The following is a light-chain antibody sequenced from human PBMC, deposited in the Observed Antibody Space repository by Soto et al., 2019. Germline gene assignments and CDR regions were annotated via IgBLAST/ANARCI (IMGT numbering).Light chain of an antibody. V-gene: IGKV3-20*01. CDR3: QQYGGSWT. CDR2: GAS. CDR1: QSVSSSY. Sequence: EIGLTQSPGTLSLSPGERDTLSCRASQSVSSSYLAWYQQKPGQAPRLLISGASSRATGIPDRFSGSGSGTDFTLTISRLEPEDFAVYSCQQYGGSWTFGQGTKVDI. J-gene: IGKJ1*01.